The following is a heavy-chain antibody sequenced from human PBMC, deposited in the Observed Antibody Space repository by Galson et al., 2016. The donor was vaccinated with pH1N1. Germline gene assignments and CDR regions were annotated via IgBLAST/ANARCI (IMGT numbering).Heavy chain of an antibody. CDR2: MNPNNGNA. CDR1: GYTLTSYD. V-gene: IGHV1-8*01. D-gene: IGHD6-13*01. Sequence: SVKVSCKASGYTLTSYDINWVRQATGQGLEWMGWMNPNNGNADYAPKFQGRVTLTRNASINTAYLALNSLRSEDTAMYYCAAAYGSGDAWREHWGQGTLLTVSA. CDR3: AAAYGSGDAWREH. J-gene: IGHJ1*01.